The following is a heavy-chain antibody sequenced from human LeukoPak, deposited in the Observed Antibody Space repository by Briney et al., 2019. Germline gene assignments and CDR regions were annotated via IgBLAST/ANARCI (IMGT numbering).Heavy chain of an antibody. CDR1: GYTLNNYA. V-gene: IGHV1-18*01. CDR3: ARVPRNFDWLSGLDY. CDR2: ISAYNGNT. Sequence: GASVKVSCKASGYTLNNYAMTWVRQAPGQGLEWMGWISAYNGNTNYAQKLQGRVTMTTDTSTSTAYMELRSLRSDDTAVYYCARVPRNFDWLSGLDYWGQGTLVTVSS. D-gene: IGHD3-9*01. J-gene: IGHJ4*02.